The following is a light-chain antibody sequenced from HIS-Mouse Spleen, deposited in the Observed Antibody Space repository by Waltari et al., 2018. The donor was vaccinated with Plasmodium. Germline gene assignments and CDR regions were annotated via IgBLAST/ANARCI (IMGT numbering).Light chain of an antibody. CDR2: GAS. Sequence: EIVMTQSPATLSVSPGHRATLSCRASQSVSSNLAWYQQKPGQAPRLLSYGASTRATGIPARFSGSGSGTEFTLTISSLQSEDFAVYYCQQYNNWSFTFGPGTKVDIK. CDR3: QQYNNWSFT. J-gene: IGKJ3*01. CDR1: QSVSSN. V-gene: IGKV3-15*01.